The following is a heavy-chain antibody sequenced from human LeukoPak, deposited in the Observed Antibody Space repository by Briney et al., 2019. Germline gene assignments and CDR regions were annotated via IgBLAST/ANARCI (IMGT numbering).Heavy chain of an antibody. CDR3: VRDRPNYHESNGHYYNRDGDH. Sequence: PGGSLRLSXAASGFTFEIYAMSWVRLAPGKGLQWVASMCGSAGCTFYADSVKGRFTISRDNSKNTLYLQMNGLRAEDTAIYYCVRDRPNYHESNGHYYNRDGDHWGQRTLVTVSS. D-gene: IGHD3-10*02. CDR1: GFTFEIYA. CDR2: MCGSAGCT. V-gene: IGHV3-23*01. J-gene: IGHJ5*02.